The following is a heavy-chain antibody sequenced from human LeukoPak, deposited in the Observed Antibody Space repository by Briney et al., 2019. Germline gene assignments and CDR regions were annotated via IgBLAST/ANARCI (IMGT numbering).Heavy chain of an antibody. J-gene: IGHJ3*02. Sequence: PGGSLRLSCAASGFTVSSSYMGWVCQAPGKGLEWVSVVYGDGTTYYPDSVKGRFTISRDNSQNTLYLQMDSLRAEDTAVYYCARLYDASAYGAFDIWGQGTMVTVSS. V-gene: IGHV3-66*02. CDR1: GFTVSSSY. D-gene: IGHD3-22*01. CDR2: VYGDGTT. CDR3: ARLYDASAYGAFDI.